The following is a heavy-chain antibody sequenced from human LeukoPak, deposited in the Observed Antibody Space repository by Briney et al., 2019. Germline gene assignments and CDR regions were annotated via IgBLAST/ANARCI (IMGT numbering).Heavy chain of an antibody. CDR1: GYTFTSYG. Sequence: ASVKVSCKASGYTFTSYGISWVRQAPGQGLEWMGWISAYNGNTNYAQKLQGRVTMTTDTSTSTAYMELRSLRSDDTAVYYCAGWHNYYGSGSYYQGFDYWGQGTLVTVSS. CDR2: ISAYNGNT. D-gene: IGHD3-10*01. CDR3: AGWHNYYGSGSYYQGFDY. J-gene: IGHJ4*02. V-gene: IGHV1-18*01.